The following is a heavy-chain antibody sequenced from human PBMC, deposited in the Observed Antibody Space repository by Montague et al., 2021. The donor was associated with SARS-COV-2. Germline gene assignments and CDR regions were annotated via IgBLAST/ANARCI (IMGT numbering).Heavy chain of an antibody. Sequence: SETLSLTCAVYGGSFSGYYWNWIRQPPGKGLEWIGEINHSGSTNYNPSLKSRVTISVDTSKNQFSLKLSSVTAADTAVYYCARGPHGSSWHYYYYYGMDDWGQGTTVTVSS. V-gene: IGHV4-34*01. CDR3: ARGPHGSSWHYYYYYGMDD. CDR2: INHSGST. CDR1: GGSFSGYY. J-gene: IGHJ6*02. D-gene: IGHD6-13*01.